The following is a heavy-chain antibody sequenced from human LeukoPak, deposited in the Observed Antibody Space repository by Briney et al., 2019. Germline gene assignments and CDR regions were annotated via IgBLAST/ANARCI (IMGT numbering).Heavy chain of an antibody. CDR2: ISAYNGDT. CDR3: ARAVSMDALEDY. V-gene: IGHV1-18*01. D-gene: IGHD3/OR15-3a*01. CDR1: GYSFTDYF. Sequence: ASVKVSCKASGYSFTDYFISWVRQAPGQGLEWMGWISAYNGDTNYAQKLQGRVTMTTDTSTSTAYMELRSLRSDDTAVYYCARAVSMDALEDYWGQGTLVTVPS. J-gene: IGHJ4*02.